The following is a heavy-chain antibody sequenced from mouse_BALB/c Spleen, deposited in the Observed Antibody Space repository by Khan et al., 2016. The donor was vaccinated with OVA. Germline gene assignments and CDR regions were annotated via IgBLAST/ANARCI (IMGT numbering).Heavy chain of an antibody. V-gene: IGHV1-61*01. D-gene: IGHD2-2*01. CDR3: TRREKYGYDPAWFAY. CDR2: INPSDSES. J-gene: IGHJ3*01. Sequence: QVQLQQPGAELVRPGASVKLSCKASGYTFTSYWMNWVRQRPGQGLEWVGKINPSDSESHYNQMFKDKATLTVDKSSDTAYMQLSSLTSEDSAVYYCTRREKYGYDPAWFAYGGQGTLGTVS. CDR1: GYTFTSYW.